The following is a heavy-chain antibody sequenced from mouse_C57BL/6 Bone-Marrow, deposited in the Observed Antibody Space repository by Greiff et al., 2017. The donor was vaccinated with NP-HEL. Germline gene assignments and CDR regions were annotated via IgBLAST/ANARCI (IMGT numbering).Heavy chain of an antibody. V-gene: IGHV5-6*01. CDR1: GFTFSSYG. D-gene: IGHD2-4*01. Sequence: DVQLVESGGDLVKPGGSLKLSCAASGFTFSSYGMSWVRQTPDKRLEWVATISSGGSYTYYPDSVKGRFTISRDNAKNTLYLQMSRLKSEDTAMYYCASPYDYDVAWFAYWGQGTLVTVSA. CDR3: ASPYDYDVAWFAY. CDR2: ISSGGSYT. J-gene: IGHJ3*01.